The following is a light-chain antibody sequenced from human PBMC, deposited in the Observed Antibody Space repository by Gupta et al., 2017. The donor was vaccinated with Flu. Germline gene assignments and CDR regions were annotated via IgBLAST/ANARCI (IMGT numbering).Light chain of an antibody. Sequence: NFMLTQPHSVSESPGKTVTISCTRSSGSIASNYVQWYQQRPGSAPTTVIYEENQRPSGVPDRFSGSIDSSSNSASLTISGLKTEDEADYYCQSYDSSSENWVFGGGTKLTVL. V-gene: IGLV6-57*03. CDR3: QSYDSSSENWV. CDR2: EEN. CDR1: SGSIASNY. J-gene: IGLJ3*02.